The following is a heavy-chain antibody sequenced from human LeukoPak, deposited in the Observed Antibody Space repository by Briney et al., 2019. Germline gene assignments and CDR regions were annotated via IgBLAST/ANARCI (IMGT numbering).Heavy chain of an antibody. Sequence: QTGRSLRLSCAAAGFTITPYWMDWVRQVPGKGLVWVSRINSDGYSTNYADSVKGRFTISRGNAKNTLYLQINNLRADDAAVYYGARDNGFSLFATWGPGTLITVSS. CDR2: INSDGYST. D-gene: IGHD5-18*01. CDR1: GFTITPYW. V-gene: IGHV3-74*01. J-gene: IGHJ5*02. CDR3: ARDNGFSLFAT.